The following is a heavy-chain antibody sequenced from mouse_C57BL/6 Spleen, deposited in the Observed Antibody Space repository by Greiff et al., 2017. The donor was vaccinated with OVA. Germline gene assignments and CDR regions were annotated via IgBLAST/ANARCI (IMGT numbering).Heavy chain of an antibody. V-gene: IGHV1-50*01. CDR3: ARDSAAY. CDR2: IDPSDSYT. Sequence: QVQLQQPGAELVKPGASVKLSCKASGYTFTSYRMQWVKQRPGQGLEWIGEIDPSDSYTNYNQKFKGKATLTVDTSSSTAYMQLSSLTSEDSAVYYCARDSAAYWGQGTLVTVSA. J-gene: IGHJ3*01. CDR1: GYTFTSYR.